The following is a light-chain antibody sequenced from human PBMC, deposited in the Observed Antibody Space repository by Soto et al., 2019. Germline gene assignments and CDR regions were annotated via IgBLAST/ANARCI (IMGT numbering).Light chain of an antibody. CDR3: CSYAGSRV. V-gene: IGLV2-23*01. CDR2: EGS. CDR1: SSDVGSYNL. Sequence: QSVLTQPASVSGSPGQSITISCTGTSSDVGSYNLVSWYQQHPGKAPKLMIYEGSKRPSGVSNRFSGSKSGNTASLTSSGLQGEDEADYYCCSYAGSRVFGGGTKLTVL. J-gene: IGLJ3*02.